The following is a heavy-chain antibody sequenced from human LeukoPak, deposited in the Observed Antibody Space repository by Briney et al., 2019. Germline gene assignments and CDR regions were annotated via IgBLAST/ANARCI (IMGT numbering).Heavy chain of an antibody. Sequence: SETLSLTCTVSGGSISSYYWSWIRQPPGKGLEWIGYIYYSGSTNYNPSLKSRVTISVDTSKNQFSLKLSSVTAADTAVYYCAREVCYGSGSYLDYWGQGTLVTVSS. D-gene: IGHD3-10*01. V-gene: IGHV4-59*01. J-gene: IGHJ4*02. CDR3: AREVCYGSGSYLDY. CDR1: GGSISSYY. CDR2: IYYSGST.